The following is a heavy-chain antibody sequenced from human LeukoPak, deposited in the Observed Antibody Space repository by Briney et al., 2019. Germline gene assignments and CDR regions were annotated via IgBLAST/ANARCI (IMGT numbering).Heavy chain of an antibody. CDR3: AKGNGYYYDSSGTTFDY. CDR1: GFTFDDYA. Sequence: GGSLRLSCAASGFTFDDYAMHWVRQAPGKGLEWVSGISWNSGSIGYADSVKGRFTISRDNAKNSLYLQMNSLRAEDTALHYCAKGNGYYYDSSGTTFDYWGRGTLVTVSS. D-gene: IGHD3-22*01. J-gene: IGHJ4*02. CDR2: ISWNSGSI. V-gene: IGHV3-9*01.